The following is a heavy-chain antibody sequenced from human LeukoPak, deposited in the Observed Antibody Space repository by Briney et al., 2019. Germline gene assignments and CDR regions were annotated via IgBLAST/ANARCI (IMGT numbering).Heavy chain of an antibody. D-gene: IGHD2-2*01. CDR1: GFTLSRYW. J-gene: IGHJ4*02. Sequence: QPGGSLRLSCVASGFTLSRYWMHWVRQAPGKGLVWVSHINTDGSSTSYADSVKGRFTISRDNAKNTLYLQMNSLRAEDTAVYYCARFGWVPPAHFDYWGQGTLVTVSS. V-gene: IGHV3-74*01. CDR3: ARFGWVPPAHFDY. CDR2: INTDGSST.